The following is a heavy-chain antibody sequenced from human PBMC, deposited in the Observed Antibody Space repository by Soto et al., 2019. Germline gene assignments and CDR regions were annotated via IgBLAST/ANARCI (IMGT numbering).Heavy chain of an antibody. Sequence: SETLSLTCTVSGDSLSSGGHYWSWIRQHPGKGLEWIGHIYDSVNTYYSPSLRSRVTISADISKNQFSLNLRSVTAADTAVYYCARVDHRGYFAILTDYWGQGTLVTVSS. D-gene: IGHD3-9*01. J-gene: IGHJ4*02. CDR2: IYDSVNT. V-gene: IGHV4-31*03. CDR1: GDSLSSGGHY. CDR3: ARVDHRGYFAILTDY.